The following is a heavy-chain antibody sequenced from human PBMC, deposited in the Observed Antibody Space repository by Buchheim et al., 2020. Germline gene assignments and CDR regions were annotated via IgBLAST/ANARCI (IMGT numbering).Heavy chain of an antibody. D-gene: IGHD6-25*01. CDR3: ARDFSGDPATTGYFQH. V-gene: IGHV3-30-3*01. J-gene: IGHJ1*01. CDR1: GFTFSSYA. CDR2: ITYDGSNK. Sequence: QVQLVESGGGVVQPGRSLRLSCAASGFTFSSYAMHWVRQAPGKGLEWVAVITYDGSNKYYADSVKGRFTISRDNSKNTLYLQMNSLRAEDTAVYYCARDFSGDPATTGYFQHWGQGTL.